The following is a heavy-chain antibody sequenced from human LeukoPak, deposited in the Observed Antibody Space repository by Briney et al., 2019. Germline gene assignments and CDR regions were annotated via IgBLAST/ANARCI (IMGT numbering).Heavy chain of an antibody. Sequence: ASVTVSCKASGGTFSSYAISWVRQAPGQGLEWMGGIIPIFGTANYSQKFQGRVTITADESTSTAYTELSSLRSEDTAVYYCATSHDYDILTGYFDYWGQGTLVTVSS. CDR2: IIPIFGTA. CDR3: ATSHDYDILTGYFDY. CDR1: GGTFSSYA. D-gene: IGHD3-9*01. J-gene: IGHJ4*02. V-gene: IGHV1-69*13.